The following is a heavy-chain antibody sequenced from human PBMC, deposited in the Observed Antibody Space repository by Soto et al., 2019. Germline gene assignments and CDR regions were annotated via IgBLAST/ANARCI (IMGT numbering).Heavy chain of an antibody. CDR1: GGSFSGYY. CDR2: IYYPGST. J-gene: IGHJ4*02. CDR3: ARVRFSEWL. V-gene: IGHV4-59*01. Sequence: PSETLSLTCAVYGGSFSGYYWSCIRQPPGKGLEWIGYIYYPGSTNYNPSLKSRVTMSVDTSKNQLSLNLSPVTAADTAVYYCARVRFSEWLWVQGTMVTVSS. D-gene: IGHD3-3*01.